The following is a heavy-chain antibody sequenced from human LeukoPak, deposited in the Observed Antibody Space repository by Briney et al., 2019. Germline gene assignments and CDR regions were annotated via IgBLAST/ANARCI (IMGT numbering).Heavy chain of an antibody. Sequence: PSETLSLTCAVSGGSISSSNWWSWIRQPPGKGLEWIGYIYYSGSTNYNPSLKSRVTISVDTSKNQFPLKLSSVTAADTAVYYCARSSRYYYDSSGYYLGPAHAFDIWGQGTMVTVSS. CDR1: GGSISSSNW. J-gene: IGHJ3*02. D-gene: IGHD3-22*01. V-gene: IGHV4-61*01. CDR3: ARSSRYYYDSSGYYLGPAHAFDI. CDR2: IYYSGST.